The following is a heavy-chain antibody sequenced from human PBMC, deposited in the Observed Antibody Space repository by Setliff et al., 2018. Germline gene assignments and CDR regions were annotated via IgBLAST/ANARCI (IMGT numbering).Heavy chain of an antibody. Sequence: SETLSLTCTVSGGSISSSSHYWSWIRQPAGKGLEWIGRIYASGSTNYNPSLKSRVTISVDMSKNQFSLKLSSVTAADTAVYYCARESYYYYMDVWGKGTTVTVSS. CDR1: GGSISSSSHY. V-gene: IGHV4-61*02. CDR2: IYASGST. CDR3: ARESYYYYMDV. J-gene: IGHJ6*03.